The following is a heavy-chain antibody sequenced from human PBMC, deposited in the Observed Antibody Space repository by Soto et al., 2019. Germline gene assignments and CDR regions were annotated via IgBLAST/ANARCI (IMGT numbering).Heavy chain of an antibody. CDR3: ARTYCSGVSGFGGYIDY. J-gene: IGHJ4*02. Sequence: QVTLKESGPVLVKPTETLTLTCTVSGLSLSDPRLGVSWIRQPPGKALEWLAHIFSNDEKSHSASLRSRLTSSKDTSRSQVVLTLTNMDPVDTATYYCARTYCSGVSGFGGYIDYWGQGTLVTVSS. CDR1: GLSLSDPRLG. V-gene: IGHV2-26*01. CDR2: IFSNDEK. D-gene: IGHD2-15*01.